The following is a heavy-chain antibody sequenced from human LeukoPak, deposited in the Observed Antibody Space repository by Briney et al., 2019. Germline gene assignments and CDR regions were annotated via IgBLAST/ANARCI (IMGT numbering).Heavy chain of an antibody. CDR2: IKQDGNEK. D-gene: IGHD3-22*01. V-gene: IGHV3-7*01. Sequence: PGGSLRLSCAASGFTFSSYWMNWVRQAPGKGLEWVANIKQDGNEKYYVDSVRGRFTISRDNAKNSLYLQMNSLRVEDTAVYYCARDQNYYESSGLDYWGQGTLVTVSS. CDR3: ARDQNYYESSGLDY. J-gene: IGHJ4*02. CDR1: GFTFSSYW.